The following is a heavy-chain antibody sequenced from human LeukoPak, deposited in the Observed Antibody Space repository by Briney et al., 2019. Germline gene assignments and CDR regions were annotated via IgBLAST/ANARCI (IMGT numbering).Heavy chain of an antibody. V-gene: IGHV4-4*07. D-gene: IGHD3-22*01. J-gene: IGHJ4*02. Sequence: SETLSLTCTVSGGSISSYYWSWIRQPARKGLEWIGRIYTSGSTNYNPSLKSRVTMSVDTSKNQFSLKLSSVTAADTAVYYCARDRYYYDSSGYLFDYWGQGTLVTVSS. CDR2: IYTSGST. CDR1: GGSISSYY. CDR3: ARDRYYYDSSGYLFDY.